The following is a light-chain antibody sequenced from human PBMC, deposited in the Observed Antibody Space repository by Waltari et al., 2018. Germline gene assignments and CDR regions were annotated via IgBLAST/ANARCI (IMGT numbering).Light chain of an antibody. CDR1: QSVGRS. J-gene: IGKJ1*01. CDR3: QHYVNLPVT. CDR2: DTA. V-gene: IGKV3-20*01. Sequence: EIVLTQSPGTLSLSPGERATLTCRASQSVGRSLGWYQQKPGQAPRLLIYDTAIRATGTPGRFSGSGSGTDFSLAISSLEPEDFAVYFCQHYVNLPVTFGQGTKVEI.